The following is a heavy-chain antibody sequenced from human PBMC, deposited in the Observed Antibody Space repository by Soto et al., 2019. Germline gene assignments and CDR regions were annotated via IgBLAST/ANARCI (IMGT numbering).Heavy chain of an antibody. D-gene: IGHD4-17*01. CDR1: GYTFTGYY. CDR2: INPNSGGT. Sequence: ASVKVSCKASGYTFTGYYMHWVRQAPGQGLEWMGWINPNSGGTNYAQKFQGRVTMTRDTSISTAYMELSRLRSDDTAVYYCARERVTLTTVTTSFDYWGKGTRVTVSS. J-gene: IGHJ4*02. V-gene: IGHV1-2*02. CDR3: ARERVTLTTVTTSFDY.